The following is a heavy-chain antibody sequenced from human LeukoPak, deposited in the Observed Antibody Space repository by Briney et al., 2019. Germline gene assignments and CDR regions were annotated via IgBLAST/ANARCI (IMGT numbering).Heavy chain of an antibody. D-gene: IGHD3-10*01. J-gene: IGHJ4*02. CDR1: GGSISSSSYY. CDR2: IYYSGST. Sequence: PSETLSLTCTVSGGSISSSSYYWGWIRQPPGKGLEWIGSIYYSGSTYYNTSLKSRVTISVDTSKNQFSLKLSSATAADTAVYYCARPGYYGSGSYYNGHFDYWGEGTLVTVSS. CDR3: ARPGYYGSGSYYNGHFDY. V-gene: IGHV4-39*01.